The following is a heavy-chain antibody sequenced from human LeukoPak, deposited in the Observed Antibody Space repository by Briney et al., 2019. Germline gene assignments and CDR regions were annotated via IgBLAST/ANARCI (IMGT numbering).Heavy chain of an antibody. CDR2: IYYSGST. J-gene: IGHJ4*02. CDR3: ARDSGGWSVDY. V-gene: IGHV4-59*01. Sequence: PSETLSLTCTVSGGSISSYYWSWIRQPPGKGLEWIGYIYYSGSTKYNPSLKSRVTISLDTPKNQFSLNLTSVTAADTAVYYCARDSGGWSVDYWGQGTLVTVSS. D-gene: IGHD2-15*01. CDR1: GGSISSYY.